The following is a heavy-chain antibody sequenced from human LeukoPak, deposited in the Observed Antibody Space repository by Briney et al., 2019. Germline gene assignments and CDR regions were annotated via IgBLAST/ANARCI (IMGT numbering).Heavy chain of an antibody. CDR1: GYSISSGYY. CDR3: ARVERLFPDY. CDR2: IYHSGST. J-gene: IGHJ4*02. Sequence: PSETLSLTRAVSGYSISSGYYWGWIRQPPGKGLEWIGSIYHSGSTYYNPSLKSRVTISVDTSKNQFSLKLSSVTAADTAVYYCARVERLFPDYWGQGTLVTVSS. V-gene: IGHV4-38-2*01. D-gene: IGHD1-1*01.